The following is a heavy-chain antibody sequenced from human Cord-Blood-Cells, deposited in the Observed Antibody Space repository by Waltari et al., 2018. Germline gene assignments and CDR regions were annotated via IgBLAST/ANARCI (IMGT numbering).Heavy chain of an antibody. CDR3: ATSPARAYPYYFDY. CDR1: GGTFSSYA. D-gene: IGHD3-16*01. J-gene: IGHJ4*02. Sequence: QVQLVQSGAEVKKPGSSVKVSCQASGGTFSSYAISWVRQAPGQGLEWMGGIIPIFGTANYAQKFQGRVTITADESTSTAYMELSSLRSEDTAVYYCATSPARAYPYYFDYWGQGTLVTVSS. CDR2: IIPIFGTA. V-gene: IGHV1-69*01.